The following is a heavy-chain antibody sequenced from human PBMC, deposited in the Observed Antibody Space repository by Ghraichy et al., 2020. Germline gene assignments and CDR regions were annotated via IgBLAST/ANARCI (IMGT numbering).Heavy chain of an antibody. J-gene: IGHJ4*02. Sequence: SETLSLTCAVSGGSFSKYYWSWIRQPPGKGLEWIGEVSHSGNTTYNPSLASRVTVSVDTSKNQLSLKLNSVTAADTAVYFCARWTFGDYGKTQYWGQGTLVSVSS. CDR1: GGSFSKYY. D-gene: IGHD4-17*01. CDR3: ARWTFGDYGKTQY. V-gene: IGHV4-34*01. CDR2: VSHSGNT.